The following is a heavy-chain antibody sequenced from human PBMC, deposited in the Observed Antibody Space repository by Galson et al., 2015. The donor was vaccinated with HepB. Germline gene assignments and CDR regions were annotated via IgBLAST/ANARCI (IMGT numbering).Heavy chain of an antibody. D-gene: IGHD1-20*01. CDR1: GFTFSNYW. V-gene: IGHV3-7*03. CDR2: IKQDGSEK. J-gene: IGHJ4*02. Sequence: SLRLSCAASGFTFSNYWMTWVRQAPGEGLEWVANIKQDGSEKNYVDSVRGRFTLSRDNAENSLSLQMHSLKAEDTAVYFCAAGRFNWTYWSQGTLVTVSS. CDR3: AAGRFNWTY.